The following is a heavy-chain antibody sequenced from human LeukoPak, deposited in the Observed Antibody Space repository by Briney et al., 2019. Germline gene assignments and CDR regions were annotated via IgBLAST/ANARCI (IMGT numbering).Heavy chain of an antibody. CDR1: GFSFTSYW. V-gene: IGHV3-7*01. CDR2: LNQPGTGK. CDR3: ARDTLDGYFDY. D-gene: IGHD2/OR15-2a*01. J-gene: IGHJ4*02. Sequence: PGGSLRLSCAASGFSFTSYWMSWVRQAPGEGLQWVGNLNQPGTGKQYVDSAKGRFTISRDNAKNLLYLEMDGLRAEDTAVYYCARDTLDGYFDYWGQGTLVTVSS.